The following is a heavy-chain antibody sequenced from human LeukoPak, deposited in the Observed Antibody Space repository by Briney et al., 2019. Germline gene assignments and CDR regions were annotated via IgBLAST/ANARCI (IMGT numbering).Heavy chain of an antibody. CDR3: ARGVRYSYGYRWFDP. V-gene: IGHV4-34*01. D-gene: IGHD5-18*01. Sequence: PSETLSLTCAVYGGSFSGYYWSWIRQPPGKGLEWIGEINHSGSTNYNPSLKSRVTISVDTSKNQFSLKLSSVTAADTAVYYCARGVRYSYGYRWFDPWGQGTLVTVSS. J-gene: IGHJ5*02. CDR1: GGSFSGYY. CDR2: INHSGST.